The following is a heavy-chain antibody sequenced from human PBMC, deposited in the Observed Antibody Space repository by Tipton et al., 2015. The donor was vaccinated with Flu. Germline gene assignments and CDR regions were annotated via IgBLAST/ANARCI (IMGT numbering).Heavy chain of an antibody. Sequence: AASGFTVSSTHMSWVRQAPGKGLEWVSILYNTGKTYYADSVKGRFTISRDNSKNTLYLQMNNLRAEDTAVYYCAKESSSSGWCYLDYWGQGTLVTVSS. J-gene: IGHJ4*02. V-gene: IGHV3-53*01. CDR3: AKESSSSGWCYLDY. D-gene: IGHD6-19*01. CDR1: GFTVSSTH. CDR2: LYNTGKT.